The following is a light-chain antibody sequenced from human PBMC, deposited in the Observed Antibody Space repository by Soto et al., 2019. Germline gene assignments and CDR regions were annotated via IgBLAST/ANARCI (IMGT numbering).Light chain of an antibody. CDR1: QSISSY. CDR3: QHSYSTPFFT. Sequence: DIQMTQSPSSLSASVGDRVTITCRASQSISSYLNWYQQKPGKAPKLLIYAASSLQSGVPSRFSGSGSGTDFTLTISSLQPEDFATYYCQHSYSTPFFTFGPGTKVDIK. V-gene: IGKV1-39*01. CDR2: AAS. J-gene: IGKJ3*01.